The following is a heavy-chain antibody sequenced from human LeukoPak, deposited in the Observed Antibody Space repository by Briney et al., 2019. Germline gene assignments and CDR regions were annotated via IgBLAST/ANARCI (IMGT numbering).Heavy chain of an antibody. V-gene: IGHV1-69*13. CDR2: IIPIFGTA. CDR3: ATQGSYYYDSSGYYFQH. CDR1: GGTFSSYA. J-gene: IGHJ1*01. Sequence: ASVKVSCKASGGTFSSYAISWVRQAPGQGLEWMGGIIPIFGTANYAQKFQGRVTITADESTSTAYMELSSLRSEDTAVYYCATQGSYYYDSSGYYFQHWGQGTLVTVSS. D-gene: IGHD3-22*01.